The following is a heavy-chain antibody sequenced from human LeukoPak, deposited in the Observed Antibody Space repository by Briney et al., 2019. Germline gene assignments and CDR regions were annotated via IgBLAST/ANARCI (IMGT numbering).Heavy chain of an antibody. V-gene: IGHV4-4*02. CDR2: IYTSGRT. D-gene: IGHD3-10*01. Sequence: SGTLSLTCAVFGGSISNSYWWSWARQPPGKGLEWIGDIYTSGRTKYNPSLKSRVTISVDKSKNQFSLKLNSVTAADTAVYYCARIVYGSGNWFDYWGQGTPVTVSS. CDR1: GGSISNSYW. CDR3: ARIVYGSGNWFDY. J-gene: IGHJ4*02.